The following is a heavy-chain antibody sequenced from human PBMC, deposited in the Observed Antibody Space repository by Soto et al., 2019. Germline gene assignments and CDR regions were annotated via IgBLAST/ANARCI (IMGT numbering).Heavy chain of an antibody. CDR1: GFTFSSYA. CDR3: AKVSDYYDSSGYPIPYYYYGMDV. V-gene: IGHV3-23*01. J-gene: IGHJ6*02. D-gene: IGHD3-22*01. Sequence: GGSLRLSCAASGFTFSSYAMSWVRQAPGKGLEWVSAISGSGGSTYYADSVKGRFTSSRDNSKNTLYLQMNSLRAEDTAVYYCAKVSDYYDSSGYPIPYYYYGMDVWGQGXTVTVSS. CDR2: ISGSGGST.